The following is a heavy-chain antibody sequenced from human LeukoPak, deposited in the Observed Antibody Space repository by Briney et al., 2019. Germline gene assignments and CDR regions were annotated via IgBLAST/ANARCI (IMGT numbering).Heavy chain of an antibody. J-gene: IGHJ5*02. CDR1: GGSISSFY. CDR2: IYYSGST. D-gene: IGHD3-9*01. Sequence: PSETLSLTCTVSGGSISSFYWSWIRQPPGKGLEWIGYIYYSGSTNYNPSLKSRVTISVDTSKNQFSPKLSSVTAADTAVYYCARGILRYFDWWGFDPWGQGTLVTVSS. CDR3: ARGILRYFDWWGFDP. V-gene: IGHV4-59*08.